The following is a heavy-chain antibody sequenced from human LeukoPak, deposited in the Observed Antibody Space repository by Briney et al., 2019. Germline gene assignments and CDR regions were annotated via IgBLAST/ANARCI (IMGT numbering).Heavy chain of an antibody. J-gene: IGHJ4*02. CDR3: ARDPYCSGGSCYHPYYFDY. CDR2: INPSGGST. D-gene: IGHD2-15*01. V-gene: IGHV1-46*01. CDR1: GYTFTGYY. Sequence: ASVKVSCKASGYTFTGYYMHWVRQAPGQGLEWMGIINPSGGSTSYAQKFQGRVTMTRDMSTSTVYMELSSLRSEDTAVYYCARDPYCSGGSCYHPYYFDYWGQGTLVTVSS.